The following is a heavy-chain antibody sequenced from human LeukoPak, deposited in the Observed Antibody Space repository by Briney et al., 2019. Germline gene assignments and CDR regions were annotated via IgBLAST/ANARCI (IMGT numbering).Heavy chain of an antibody. CDR2: INHSGST. D-gene: IGHD4-17*01. V-gene: IGHV4-34*01. CDR3: ARGRDYGDYVGDYYFDY. Sequence: PSETLSLTCTVSGGSIRSYYWSWVRQPPGKGLEWIGAINHSGSTNYNPSLRSRVTISVDTSKNQFSLKLSSVTAADTAVYYCARGRDYGDYVGDYYFDYWGQGTLVTVSS. CDR1: GGSIRSYY. J-gene: IGHJ4*02.